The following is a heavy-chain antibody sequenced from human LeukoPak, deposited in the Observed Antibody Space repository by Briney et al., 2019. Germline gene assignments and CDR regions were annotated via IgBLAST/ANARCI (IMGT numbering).Heavy chain of an antibody. V-gene: IGHV3-30*02. CDR2: IQYDGSNE. J-gene: IGHJ6*03. Sequence: GGSLRLSCAASGFTFSSYGMHWVRQAPGKGLEWVAYIQYDGSNEQYAHSVKGRFLIPRDSSKNILYLQMNSLRAEDTAVYYCAKDRCSNGIGCYYYYMDVWGKGTTVTISS. CDR3: AKDRCSNGIGCYYYYMDV. CDR1: GFTFSSYG. D-gene: IGHD2-8*01.